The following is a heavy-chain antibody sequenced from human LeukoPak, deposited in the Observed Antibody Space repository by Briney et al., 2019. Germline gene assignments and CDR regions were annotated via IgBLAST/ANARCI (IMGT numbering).Heavy chain of an antibody. CDR3: ARDVEGLGDAFDI. CDR1: GGSISSGGYY. V-gene: IGHV4-31*03. CDR2: IYYSGST. J-gene: IGHJ3*02. Sequence: SETLSLTCTVSGGSISSGGYYWSWIRQHPGKGLEWIGYIYYSGSTYYNTSLKSRVTISVDTSKNQFSLKLSSVTAADTAVYYCARDVEGLGDAFDIWGQGTMVTVSS. D-gene: IGHD5-24*01.